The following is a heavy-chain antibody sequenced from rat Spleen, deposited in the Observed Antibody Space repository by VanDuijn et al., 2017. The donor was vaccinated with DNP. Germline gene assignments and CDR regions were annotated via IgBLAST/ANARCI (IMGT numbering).Heavy chain of an antibody. CDR2: VWIGGTT. CDR1: GFSLTNHH. CDR3: ARDGQWDYLDY. V-gene: IGHV2-30*01. D-gene: IGHD1-1*01. Sequence: QVQLKESGPGLVQPSQTLSLTCTVSGFSLTNHHVHWVRQPSGKGLEWMGVVWIGGTTHISSIFKSRVSINRGTSRNQVFVEVNSLQSEDSATYYCARDGQWDYLDYWGQGVMVTVAS. J-gene: IGHJ2*01.